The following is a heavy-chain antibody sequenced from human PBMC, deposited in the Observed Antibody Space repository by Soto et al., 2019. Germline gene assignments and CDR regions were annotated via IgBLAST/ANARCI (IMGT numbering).Heavy chain of an antibody. V-gene: IGHV4-38-2*01. Sequence: PSETLSLTCAVSGYSISSGCYWGWIRQPPGKGLEWIASIYHSVSTYYNPSLKSRVTISADTSKNQFSLKLNSVIAADTAVYYCASWSGWYRHFDQWGQGTMVTVYS. J-gene: IGHJ4*02. D-gene: IGHD6-19*01. CDR1: GYSISSGCY. CDR3: ASWSGWYRHFDQ. CDR2: IYHSVST.